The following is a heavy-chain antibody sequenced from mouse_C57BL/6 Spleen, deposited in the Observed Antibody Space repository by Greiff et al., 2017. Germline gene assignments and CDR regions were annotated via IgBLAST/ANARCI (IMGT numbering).Heavy chain of an antibody. CDR3: ARSSIYYYVSSLYYFDS. CDR1: GFTFSSYT. D-gene: IGHD1-1*01. V-gene: IGHV5-9*01. J-gene: IGHJ2*01. Sequence: EVMLVESGGGLVKPGGSLKLSCAASGFTFSSYTMSWVRQTPEKRLEWVATISGGGGNTYYPDSVKGRFTISRDNAKNTLYLQMSSLRSEDTALYYCARSSIYYYVSSLYYFDSWGQGTPPTVSS. CDR2: ISGGGGNT.